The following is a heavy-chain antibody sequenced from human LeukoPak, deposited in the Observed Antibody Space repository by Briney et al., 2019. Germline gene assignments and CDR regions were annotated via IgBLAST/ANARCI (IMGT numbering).Heavy chain of an antibody. Sequence: GGSLRLSCAASGFSFSSYAMSWVRQAPGTGLEWVSAISGSGGSTYYADSVKGRFTISRDNSKNTLYLQMNSLRAEDTAVYYCAKARLDYYGSGSYYKREDYWGQGTLVSVSS. CDR3: AKARLDYYGSGSYYKREDY. CDR2: ISGSGGST. CDR1: GFSFSSYA. J-gene: IGHJ4*02. D-gene: IGHD3-10*01. V-gene: IGHV3-23*01.